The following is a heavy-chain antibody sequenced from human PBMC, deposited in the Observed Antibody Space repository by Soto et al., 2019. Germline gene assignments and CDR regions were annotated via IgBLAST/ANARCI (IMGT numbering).Heavy chain of an antibody. J-gene: IGHJ3*01. CDR3: ARVPNPFRLKIGYEDAFDF. V-gene: IGHV4-59*12. Sequence: SETLSLTCTVSGGSISSYYWSLLRQPQGKGLEWIGYIYYSGSTNYNPSLKSRITINPDTSKNQFSLQLNSVTPEDTAVYYCARVPNPFRLKIGYEDAFDFWGQGTMVTVSS. CDR1: GGSISSYY. D-gene: IGHD5-12*01. CDR2: IYYSGST.